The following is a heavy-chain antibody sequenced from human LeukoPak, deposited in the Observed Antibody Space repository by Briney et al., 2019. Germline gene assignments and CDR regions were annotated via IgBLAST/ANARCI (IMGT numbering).Heavy chain of an antibody. CDR3: ARVRSSSWAGSYFDY. CDR2: TRNKANSYTT. V-gene: IGHV3-72*01. Sequence: GGSLRLSCAASGFNFSTFAMNWVRQAPGKGLEWVGRTRNKANSYTTEYAASVKGRFTISRDDSKNSLYLQMNSLKTEDTAVYYCARVRSSSWAGSYFDYWGQGTLVTVSS. D-gene: IGHD6-13*01. CDR1: GFNFSTFA. J-gene: IGHJ4*03.